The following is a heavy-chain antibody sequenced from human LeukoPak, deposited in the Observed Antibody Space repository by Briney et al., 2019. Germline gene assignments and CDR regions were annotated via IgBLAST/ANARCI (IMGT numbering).Heavy chain of an antibody. CDR3: ARDRRVMAAAVLGWFDP. J-gene: IGHJ5*02. CDR1: GYTFTGYY. D-gene: IGHD6-13*01. V-gene: IGHV1-2*02. CDR2: INPNSGGT. Sequence: ASVKASCKASGYTFTGYYMHWVRQAPGQGLEWMGWINPNSGGTNYAQKFQGRVTMTRDTSISTAYMELSRLRSDDTAVYYCARDRRVMAAAVLGWFDPWGQGTLVTVSS.